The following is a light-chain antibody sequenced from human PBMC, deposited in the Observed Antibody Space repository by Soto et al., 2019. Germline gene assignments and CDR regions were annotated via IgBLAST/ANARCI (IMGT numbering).Light chain of an antibody. Sequence: QSVLTQPASVSGSPGQSITISCTGTSSDVGGYDHVSWYQHHPGKAPKVMIYEVSYRPSGVSNRFSGSKSGNTASLTISGLQAEDEADYYCSSYTSSSTLGVFGGGTKLTVL. CDR2: EVS. J-gene: IGLJ2*01. CDR1: SSDVGGYDH. V-gene: IGLV2-14*01. CDR3: SSYTSSSTLGV.